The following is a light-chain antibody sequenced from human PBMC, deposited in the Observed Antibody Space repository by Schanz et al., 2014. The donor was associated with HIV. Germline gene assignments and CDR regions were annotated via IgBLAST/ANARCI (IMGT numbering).Light chain of an antibody. CDR1: SGSVSTSYY. Sequence: QTVVTQAPSFSVSPGGTVTLTCGLSSGSVSTSYYPSWYQQTPGQAPRTLIYSTNTRSSGVPDRFSGSILGNKAALTITGAQADDESDYYCMLYMGNGIWVFGGGTKLTVL. CDR2: STN. J-gene: IGLJ3*02. CDR3: MLYMGNGIWV. V-gene: IGLV8-61*01.